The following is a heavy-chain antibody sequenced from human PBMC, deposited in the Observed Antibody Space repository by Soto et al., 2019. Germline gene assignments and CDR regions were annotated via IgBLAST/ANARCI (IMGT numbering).Heavy chain of an antibody. CDR1: GGSITGYY. D-gene: IGHD4-17*01. CDR3: ARRNYGEEGYFCDF. CDR2: IYDSGTT. V-gene: IGHV4-59*08. J-gene: IGHJ4*02. Sequence: QVQLRESGPGLVRPSETLSLTCTVSGGSITGYYWSWIRQPPGKGLEWIGYIYDSGTTTYNAALKSRVTISADTSKNQFSLNLRSVTAADTAVYYCARRNYGEEGYFCDFLGQGLLVTVSS.